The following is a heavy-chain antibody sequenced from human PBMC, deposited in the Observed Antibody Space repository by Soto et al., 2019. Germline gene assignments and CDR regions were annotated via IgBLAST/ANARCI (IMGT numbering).Heavy chain of an antibody. V-gene: IGHV3-30*18. CDR2: ISYDGSNK. J-gene: IGHJ4*02. Sequence: QVQLVESGGGVVQPGRSLRLSCAASGFTFSSYGMHWVRQAPGKGLEWVAVISYDGSNKYYADYVKGRFTISRDNPKNSLYLQMNSLRAEDTAVYYCAKDRDAFDYWGQGTLFTVSS. CDR3: AKDRDAFDY. CDR1: GFTFSSYG.